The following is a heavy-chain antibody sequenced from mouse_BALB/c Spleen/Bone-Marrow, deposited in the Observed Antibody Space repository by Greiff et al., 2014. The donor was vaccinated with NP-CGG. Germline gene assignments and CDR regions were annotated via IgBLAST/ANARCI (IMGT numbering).Heavy chain of an antibody. CDR2: INPSSGYN. CDR3: ARPYGNYVYH. Sequence: QVQLQQPAAELARPGASVKMSCKASGYSFTSYTMHWVKQRPGQGLEWIGYINPSSGYNEYNQKFKDKTTLTADKSSSTAYMQLSSLTSEDSAVYYCARPYGNYVYHWGQGTTLTVSS. J-gene: IGHJ2*01. CDR1: GYSFTSYT. D-gene: IGHD2-10*02. V-gene: IGHV1-4*02.